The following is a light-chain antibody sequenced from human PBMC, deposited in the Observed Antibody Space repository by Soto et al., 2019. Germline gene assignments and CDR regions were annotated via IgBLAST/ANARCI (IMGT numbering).Light chain of an antibody. CDR3: QSYDSRGVV. V-gene: IGLV1-40*01. CDR1: SSNIGAGYD. Sequence: QAVVTQPPSVSGAPGQRVTISCTGSSSNIGAGYDVHWYQQLPGTAPKLLIYGNSNRPSGVPDRFSGSKSGTSASLAITGLQAEDEADYYCQSYDSRGVVFGGGTQLTVL. J-gene: IGLJ2*01. CDR2: GNS.